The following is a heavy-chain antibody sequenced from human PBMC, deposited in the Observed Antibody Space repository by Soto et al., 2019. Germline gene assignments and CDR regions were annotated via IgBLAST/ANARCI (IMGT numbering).Heavy chain of an antibody. CDR3: ARGGSPYVWFNEF. CDR1: GGHFSSFA. J-gene: IGHJ4*02. Sequence: QGQLVQSGPEVKTVGSSVKLSCKDSGGHFSSFAISWVRQAPGQGLEWLGGILPVFGTTNYPEKFQDRVTTTADESTNTAYMELSSLTSGDTAIYYCARGGSPYVWFNEFWGQGTLVTVSS. D-gene: IGHD3-16*01. CDR2: ILPVFGTT. V-gene: IGHV1-69*01.